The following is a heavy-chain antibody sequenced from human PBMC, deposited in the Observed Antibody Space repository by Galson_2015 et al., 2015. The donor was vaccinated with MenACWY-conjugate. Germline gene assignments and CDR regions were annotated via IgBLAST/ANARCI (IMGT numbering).Heavy chain of an antibody. CDR2: IYWDDDK. Sequence: PALVKPTQTLTLTCTFSGFSVTTRGVGVGWIRQPPGKALEWLALIYWDDDKRYSPSLKSRLTITKDTSKNQVVLTMTNMDPVDTAPYYWAHRRPGYGSTGWGFLDYWGREPLAPSPQ. CDR1: GFSVTTRGVG. J-gene: IGHJ4*02. CDR3: AHRRPGYGSTGWGFLDY. V-gene: IGHV2-5*02. D-gene: IGHD2-21*01.